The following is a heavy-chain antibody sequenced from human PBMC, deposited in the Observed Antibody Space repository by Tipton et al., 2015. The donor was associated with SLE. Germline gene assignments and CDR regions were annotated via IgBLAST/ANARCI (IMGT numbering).Heavy chain of an antibody. CDR2: IYHSGST. D-gene: IGHD5-18*01. J-gene: IGHJ5*02. CDR3: ATNGYSYGKGNWFDP. Sequence: PGLVKPSETLSLTCAVSGYSISSGYYWGWIRQPPGKGLEWIGSIYHSGSTNYNPSLKSRVTISVDTSKNQFSLKLSSVTAADTAVYYCATNGYSYGKGNWFDPWGQGTLVTVSS. CDR1: GYSISSGYY. V-gene: IGHV4-38-2*01.